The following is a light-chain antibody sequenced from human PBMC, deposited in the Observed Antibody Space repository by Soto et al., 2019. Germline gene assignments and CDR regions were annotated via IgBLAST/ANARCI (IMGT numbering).Light chain of an antibody. CDR3: QQYGSSPIT. CDR2: GAS. Sequence: EIVLTQSPVTLSLSPWERATLSCRASQSVSSNLAWYQQKPGQAPRLLINGASTRATGIPARFSGSGSGTDFTLTISRLEPEDFAVYYCQQYGSSPITFGQGTRLEIK. V-gene: IGKV3-20*01. J-gene: IGKJ5*01. CDR1: QSVSSN.